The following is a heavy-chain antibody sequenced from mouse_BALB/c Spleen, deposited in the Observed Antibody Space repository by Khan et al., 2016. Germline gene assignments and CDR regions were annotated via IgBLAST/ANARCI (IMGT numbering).Heavy chain of an antibody. D-gene: IGHD2-10*01. Sequence: QIQLVQSGLELKKPGETVKISCKASGYTFTNYGMNWVKQAPGKGLKWMGRINTYTGEPTYADDFKGRFAFSLETSASTAYLQINNLTNEDMATYFCARRAYYGNYEGYYAMDYWGQGTSVTVSS. J-gene: IGHJ4*01. CDR2: INTYTGEP. CDR3: ARRAYYGNYEGYYAMDY. CDR1: GYTFTNYG. V-gene: IGHV9-1*02.